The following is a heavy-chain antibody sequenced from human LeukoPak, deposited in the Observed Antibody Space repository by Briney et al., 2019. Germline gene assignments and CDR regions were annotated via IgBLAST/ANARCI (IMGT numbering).Heavy chain of an antibody. CDR2: VYSTGST. J-gene: IGHJ4*02. Sequence: PSDTESLTCTVSGGSISSYYWSWIRQPPGKGLEWIGYVYSTGSTNYNPSLKSRVTISVDTSKNQFSLRLISVTAADTAVYYCARFWFGEWTFDDWGQGTLVTVSS. CDR1: GGSISSYY. V-gene: IGHV4-59*07. D-gene: IGHD3-10*01. CDR3: ARFWFGEWTFDD.